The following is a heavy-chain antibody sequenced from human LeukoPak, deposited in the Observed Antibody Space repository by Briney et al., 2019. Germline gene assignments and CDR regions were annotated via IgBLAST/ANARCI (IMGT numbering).Heavy chain of an antibody. V-gene: IGHV3-21*01. CDR3: AKTSSYDYVWGSYRSPDY. CDR2: ISSSSSYI. CDR1: GFTSSSYS. J-gene: IGHJ4*02. Sequence: GGSLRLSCAASGFTSSSYSMNWVRQAPGKGLEWVSSISSSSSYIYYADSVKGRFTISRDNAKNSLYLQMNSLRAEDTAVYYCAKTSSYDYVWGSYRSPDYWGQGTLVTVSS. D-gene: IGHD3-16*02.